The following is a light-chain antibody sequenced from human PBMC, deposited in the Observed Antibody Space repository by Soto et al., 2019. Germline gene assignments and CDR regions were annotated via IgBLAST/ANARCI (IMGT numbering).Light chain of an antibody. CDR3: QQYNSYWT. V-gene: IGKV1-5*01. CDR2: DAS. J-gene: IGKJ1*01. Sequence: DIQMTQSPSALSASVGDRVTITCRASQSISNWLAWYPQKPGKAPNLLIYDASSLESGVPSRFSGGGSGTEFTLTISSLQPDDFATYYCQQYNSYWTFGQGTKVDI. CDR1: QSISNW.